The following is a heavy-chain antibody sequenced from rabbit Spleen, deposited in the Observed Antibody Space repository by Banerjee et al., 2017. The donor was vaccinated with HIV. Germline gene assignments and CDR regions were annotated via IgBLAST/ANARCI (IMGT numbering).Heavy chain of an antibody. CDR1: GFSFSSSDY. V-gene: IGHV1S40*01. CDR2: IEAGSSGFT. Sequence: QSLEESGGDLVKPGASLTLTCTASGFSFSSSDYMCWVRQAPGKGLEWIACIEAGSSGFTYFANWAKGRFTISKTSSATVTLQMTSLTAADTASYFCARDLAGVIGWNLNLWGQGTLVTVS. J-gene: IGHJ4*01. CDR3: ARDLAGVIGWNLNL. D-gene: IGHD4-1*01.